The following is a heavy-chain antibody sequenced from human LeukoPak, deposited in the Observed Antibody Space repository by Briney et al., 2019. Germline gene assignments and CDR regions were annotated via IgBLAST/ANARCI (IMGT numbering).Heavy chain of an antibody. CDR2: INPNSGGT. V-gene: IGHV1-2*02. D-gene: IGHD6-13*01. CDR3: ARFGIAAAGKLFDY. Sequence: ASVKVSCKASGYTFTGYYMHWVRQAPGQGLEWMGWINPNSGGTNYAQKFQGRVSMTRDTSISTAYMELSRLRSDDTAVYYCARFGIAAAGKLFDYWGQGTLVTVSS. CDR1: GYTFTGYY. J-gene: IGHJ4*02.